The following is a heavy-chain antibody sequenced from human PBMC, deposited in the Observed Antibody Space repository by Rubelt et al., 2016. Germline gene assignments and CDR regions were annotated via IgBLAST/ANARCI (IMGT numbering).Heavy chain of an antibody. CDR2: IIPILGIA. D-gene: IGHD3-10*01. Sequence: QVQLVQSGAEVKKPGSSVKVSCKASGGTFSSYAISWVRQAPGQGLEWMGRIIPILGIANDAQKFEGKVTITADKSTSTAYMELSSLRSEDTAVYYCARGAEFGGVYDPWGQGTLVTVSS. J-gene: IGHJ5*02. V-gene: IGHV1-69*09. CDR1: GGTFSSYA. CDR3: ARGAEFGGVYDP.